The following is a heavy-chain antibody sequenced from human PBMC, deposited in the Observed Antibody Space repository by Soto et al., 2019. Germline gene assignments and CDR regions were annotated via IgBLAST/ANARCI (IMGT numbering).Heavy chain of an antibody. J-gene: IGHJ5*02. CDR1: GYTFTSYY. D-gene: IGHD3-10*01. V-gene: IGHV1-46*03. CDR3: ARDVNTMVRGVMDRWFDP. CDR2: INPSGGST. Sequence: GASVKVSCKASGYTFTSYYMHWVRQAPGQGLEWMGIINPSGGSTSYAQKFQGRVTMTRDTSTSTVYMELSSLRSEDTAVYYCARDVNTMVRGVMDRWFDPWGQGTLVTVPQ.